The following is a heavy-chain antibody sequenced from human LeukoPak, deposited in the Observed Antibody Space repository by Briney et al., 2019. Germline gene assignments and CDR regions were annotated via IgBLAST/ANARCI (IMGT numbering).Heavy chain of an antibody. V-gene: IGHV3-30-3*01. Sequence: GGSLRLSCAASGFTFSSYAMHWVRQAPGKGLEWVAVISYDGSNKYYADSVKGRFTISRDNSKNTVYLQLSSLRGDDTAVYYCAREVGMSGLNYWGQGTLVTVSS. CDR3: AREVGMSGLNY. J-gene: IGHJ4*02. CDR2: ISYDGSNK. CDR1: GFTFSSYA. D-gene: IGHD3-3*01.